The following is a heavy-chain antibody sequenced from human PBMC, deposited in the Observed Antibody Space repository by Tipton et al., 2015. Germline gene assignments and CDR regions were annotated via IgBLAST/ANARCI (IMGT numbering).Heavy chain of an antibody. CDR2: IRGRSDTI. Sequence: SLRLSCAASGFTFNNDPMNWVRQAPGKGLEWLSHIRGRSDTITYADSVKGRFTISRDNAKNSLYLEMNYLSDEDTAVYYCARSYYYGSGSSYYYYGMDVWGQGTTVTVSS. D-gene: IGHD3-10*01. V-gene: IGHV3-48*02. CDR1: GFTFNNDP. CDR3: ARSYYYGSGSSYYYYGMDV. J-gene: IGHJ6*02.